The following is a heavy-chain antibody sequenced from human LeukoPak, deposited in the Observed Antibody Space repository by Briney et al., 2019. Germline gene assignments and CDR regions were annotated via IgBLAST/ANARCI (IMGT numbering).Heavy chain of an antibody. CDR2: TLYSVRH. D-gene: IGHD6-13*01. CDR1: GGSISSYY. J-gene: IGHJ4*02. Sequence: SESLSLTCTVSGGSISSYYWSWIRQPPGKALEWIGSTLYSVRHTYNPSLKSRVTISVDTSKNQFSLKLSSVTAADTAVYYCARTGYSSSWYVPDYWGQGTLVTVSS. V-gene: IGHV4-59*01. CDR3: ARTGYSSSWYVPDY.